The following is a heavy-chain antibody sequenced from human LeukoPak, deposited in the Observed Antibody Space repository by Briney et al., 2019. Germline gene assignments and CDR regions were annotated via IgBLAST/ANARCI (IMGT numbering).Heavy chain of an antibody. Sequence: SETLSLTCTVSGGSISSYYWSWIWQPPGKGLEWIGYIYYSGSTNYNPSLKSRVTISVDTSKNQFSLKLSSVTAADTAVYYCASNTREVVVPAAMWFGEVENAFDIWGQGTMVTVSS. CDR2: IYYSGST. CDR3: ASNTREVVVPAAMWFGEVENAFDI. CDR1: GGSISSYY. V-gene: IGHV4-59*01. D-gene: IGHD2-2*01. J-gene: IGHJ3*02.